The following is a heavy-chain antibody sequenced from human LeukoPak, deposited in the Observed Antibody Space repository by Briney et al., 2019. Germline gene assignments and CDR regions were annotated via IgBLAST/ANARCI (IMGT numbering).Heavy chain of an antibody. CDR2: IYPGDSDT. J-gene: IGHJ3*02. CDR3: AGSIVVVPAAILGAFDI. Sequence: GASLKISCKGSGYSFTSYWIGWVRQMPGKGLEWMGIIYPGDSDTRYSPSFQGQVTISADKSISTAYLQWSSLKASDTAMYYCAGSIVVVPAAILGAFDIWGQGTMVTVSS. D-gene: IGHD2-2*02. CDR1: GYSFTSYW. V-gene: IGHV5-51*01.